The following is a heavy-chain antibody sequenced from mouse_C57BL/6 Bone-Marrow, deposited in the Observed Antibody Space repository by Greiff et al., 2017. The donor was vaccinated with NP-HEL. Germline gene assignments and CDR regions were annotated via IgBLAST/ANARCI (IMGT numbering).Heavy chain of an antibody. CDR3: AREHYYYCSAASFAY. D-gene: IGHD1-1*01. Sequence: QVQLQQSGPELVKPGASVKISCKASGYAFSSYWMNWVKQRPGKGLEWIGRINPGDGDTNYNGKFKGKATLTADKSSSTAYMQLSSLTSEDSAVYFFAREHYYYCSAASFAYWGQGTLVTVSA. CDR2: INPGDGDT. CDR1: GYAFSSYW. V-gene: IGHV1-82*01. J-gene: IGHJ3*01.